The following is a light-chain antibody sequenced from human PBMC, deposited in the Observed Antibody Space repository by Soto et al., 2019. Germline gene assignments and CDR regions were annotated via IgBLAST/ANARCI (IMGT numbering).Light chain of an antibody. J-gene: IGLJ1*01. Sequence: QSVLTQPASVSGSPGQSITISCTGTSSDVGGYNYVSWYQQHPGKAPKLMIYDVSNRPSGVSNRFSGSESGNTASLTISGLQAEDEADYYCSSYTSSSPYVFGTGTKVTV. CDR2: DVS. CDR1: SSDVGGYNY. CDR3: SSYTSSSPYV. V-gene: IGLV2-14*01.